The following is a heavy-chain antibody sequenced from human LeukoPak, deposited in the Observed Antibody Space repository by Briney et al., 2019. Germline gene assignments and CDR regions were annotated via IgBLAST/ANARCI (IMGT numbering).Heavy chain of an antibody. CDR3: AKEPLSIAAAGNWFDP. CDR1: GFTVSSNY. Sequence: GGSLRLSCAASGFTVSSNYMSWVRQAPGKGLEWVSAISGSGGSTYYADSVKGRFTISRDNSKNTLYLQMNSLRAEDTAVYYCAKEPLSIAAAGNWFDPWGQGTLVTVSS. J-gene: IGHJ5*02. CDR2: ISGSGGST. V-gene: IGHV3-23*01. D-gene: IGHD6-13*01.